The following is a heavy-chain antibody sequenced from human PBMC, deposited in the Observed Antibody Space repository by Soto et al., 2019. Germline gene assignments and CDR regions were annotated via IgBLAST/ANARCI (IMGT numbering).Heavy chain of an antibody. J-gene: IGHJ5*02. Sequence: PSLTCTVSGGSISSGGYYWSWIRQHPGKGLEWIGYIYYSGSTYYNPSLKSRVTISVDTSKNQFSLKLSSVTAADTAVYYCARERASDNWFDPWGQRTLVTVSS. CDR1: GGSISSGGYY. V-gene: IGHV4-31*03. CDR2: IYYSGST. CDR3: ARERASDNWFDP. D-gene: IGHD3-10*01.